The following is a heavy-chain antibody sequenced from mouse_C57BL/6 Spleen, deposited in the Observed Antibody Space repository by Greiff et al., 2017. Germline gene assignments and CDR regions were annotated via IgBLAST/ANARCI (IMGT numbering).Heavy chain of an antibody. CDR2: ISDGGSYT. J-gene: IGHJ3*01. D-gene: IGHD2-4*01. CDR3: ARDHDYAFAY. Sequence: EVHLVESGGGLVKPGGSLKLSCAASGFTFSSYAMSWVRQTPEKRLEWVATISDGGSYTYSPDNVKGRFTISRDTAKNHLYLQMSHLKSEDTAMYYCARDHDYAFAYWGQGTLVTVSA. V-gene: IGHV5-4*01. CDR1: GFTFSSYA.